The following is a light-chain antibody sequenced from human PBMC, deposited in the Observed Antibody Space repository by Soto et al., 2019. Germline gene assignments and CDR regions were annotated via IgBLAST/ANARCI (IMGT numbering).Light chain of an antibody. V-gene: IGKV3-20*01. J-gene: IGKJ3*01. CDR1: QTVSSNN. Sequence: PGERATLSCRASQTVSSNNLAWYQQKRGQAPRLLIYGASSRAAAIPDRFRGSGSGTDFTLIISSLAPEDSAVYYCQQYGSSPFTFGPGTAVDIK. CDR2: GAS. CDR3: QQYGSSPFT.